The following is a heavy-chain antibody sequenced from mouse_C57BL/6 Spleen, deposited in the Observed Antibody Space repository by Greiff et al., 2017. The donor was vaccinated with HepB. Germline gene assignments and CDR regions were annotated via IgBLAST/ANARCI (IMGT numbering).Heavy chain of an antibody. D-gene: IGHD3-2*02. CDR1: GFTFSDYY. J-gene: IGHJ2*01. V-gene: IGHV5-16*01. CDR3: ARGFSHGSGFDY. CDR2: INYDGSST. Sequence: EVMLVESEGGLVQPGSSMKLSCTASGFTFSDYYMAWVRQVPEKGLEWVANINYDGSSTYYLDSLKSRFIISRDNAKNILYLQMSSLKSEDTATYYCARGFSHGSGFDYWGQGTTLTVSS.